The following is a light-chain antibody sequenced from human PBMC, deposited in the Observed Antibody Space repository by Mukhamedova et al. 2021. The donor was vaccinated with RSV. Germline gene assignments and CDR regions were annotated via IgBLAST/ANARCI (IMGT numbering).Light chain of an antibody. V-gene: IGKV1-33*01. CDR3: QHYDNFPRLYT. Sequence: WYQRRVHGKAPKLLIYDASTLETGVPSRFSGSGSGTYFTFTISSLQPEDIETYYCQHYDNFPRLYTFGQGTKLQIK. J-gene: IGKJ2*01. CDR2: DAS.